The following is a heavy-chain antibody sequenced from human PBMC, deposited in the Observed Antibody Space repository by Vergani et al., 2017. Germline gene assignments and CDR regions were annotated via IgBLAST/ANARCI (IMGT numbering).Heavy chain of an antibody. CDR2: IGSSGPYI. J-gene: IGHJ6*02. CDR1: GFTFSDFS. Sequence: EVQLVESGGGLVKPGGSLRLSCAASGFTFSDFSMSWVRQAPGKGLEWVAFIGSSGPYINYADSVKGRFIISRDNTNNSLFLQLRSLRAEDAAVYYCARDCTSGGCPDNYGMDVWGQGGTVTVSS. V-gene: IGHV3-21*06. D-gene: IGHD2-8*01. CDR3: ARDCTSGGCPDNYGMDV.